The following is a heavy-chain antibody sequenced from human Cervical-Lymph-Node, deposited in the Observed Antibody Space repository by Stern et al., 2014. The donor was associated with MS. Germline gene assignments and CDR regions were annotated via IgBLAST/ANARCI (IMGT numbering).Heavy chain of an antibody. CDR1: GL. V-gene: IGHV2-70*17. J-gene: IGHJ4*02. Sequence: QVTLRESGPALVKPTQALSLTCTFSGLIRQSPGKALEWLGGIDWDDATFSRASLKTRLTISKDTSKNQVVLTMTNMDPVDTATFYCARSLAGVFDYWGQGIRVSVTS. CDR3: ARSLAGVFDY. CDR2: IDWDDAT.